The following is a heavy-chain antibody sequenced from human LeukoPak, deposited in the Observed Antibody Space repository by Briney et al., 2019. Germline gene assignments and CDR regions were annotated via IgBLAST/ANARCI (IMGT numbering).Heavy chain of an antibody. Sequence: GGSLRLSCAASGFTFSSYAVGWVRQAPGKGLEWVSAISGGGGSTYYADSVKGRFTISRDNSKNTLYLQMNSLRAEDTAVYYCAKVAYDFWSGYYSDDYWGQGTLVTVSS. V-gene: IGHV3-23*01. J-gene: IGHJ4*02. CDR1: GFTFSSYA. CDR3: AKVAYDFWSGYYSDDY. D-gene: IGHD3-3*01. CDR2: ISGGGGST.